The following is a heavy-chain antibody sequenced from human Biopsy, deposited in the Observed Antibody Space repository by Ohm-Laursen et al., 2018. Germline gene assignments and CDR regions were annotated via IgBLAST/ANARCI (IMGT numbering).Heavy chain of an antibody. J-gene: IGHJ4*02. CDR3: ARDSRGGHLNTTLITGKNLDS. D-gene: IGHD3-16*01. V-gene: IGHV4-59*11. Sequence: GTLSLTCAVTYGSISGHFWSWIRQAPGKGLEWIGYVYYNGNTNYSPSLKSRATISLDTSKDRFSLKLNSVTAADTAVYFCARDSRGGHLNTTLITGKNLDSWGQGILVTVSS. CDR1: YGSISGHF. CDR2: VYYNGNT.